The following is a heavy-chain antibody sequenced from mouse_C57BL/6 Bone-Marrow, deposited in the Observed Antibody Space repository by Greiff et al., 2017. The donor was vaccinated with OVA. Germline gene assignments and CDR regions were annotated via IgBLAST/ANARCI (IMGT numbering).Heavy chain of an antibody. CDR1: GYTFTSYW. CDR3: ARQLRLLPWFAY. Sequence: QVQLQQSGAELVKPGASVKMSCKASGYTFTSYWITWVKQRPGQGLEWIGDIYPGSGSTNYNEKFKSKATLTVDTSSSTAYMQLSSLTSEDSAVYYCARQLRLLPWFAYWGQGTLVTVSA. CDR2: IYPGSGST. J-gene: IGHJ3*01. D-gene: IGHD3-2*02. V-gene: IGHV1-55*01.